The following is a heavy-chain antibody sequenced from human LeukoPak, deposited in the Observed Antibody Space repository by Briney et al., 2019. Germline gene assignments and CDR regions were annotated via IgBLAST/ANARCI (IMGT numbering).Heavy chain of an antibody. CDR1: GFTFSRYS. D-gene: IGHD3-22*01. V-gene: IGHV3-21*04. J-gene: IGHJ4*02. Sequence: GGSLRLSCAASGFTFSRYSMNWVRQAPGKGLEWVSSISSGSSYIYYADSVKGRFTISRDNAKNSLYLQMNSLRAEDTAVYYCAKTYYYDSSGYYYWGQGTLVTVSS. CDR3: AKTYYYDSSGYYY. CDR2: ISSGSSYI.